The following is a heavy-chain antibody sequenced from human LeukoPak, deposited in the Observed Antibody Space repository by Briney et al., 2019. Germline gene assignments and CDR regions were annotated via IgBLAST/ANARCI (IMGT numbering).Heavy chain of an antibody. V-gene: IGHV3-33*01. D-gene: IGHD4-17*01. CDR1: GFTFSSYG. J-gene: IGHJ5*02. Sequence: GGSLRLSCAASGFTFSSYGMHWVRQAPGKGLEWVAVIWYDGSNKYYADSVKGRFTISRDNSKNTLYLQMNSLRAEDTAVYYCARDGYGDYVFNWFDPWGQGTLVTVSS. CDR3: ARDGYGDYVFNWFDP. CDR2: IWYDGSNK.